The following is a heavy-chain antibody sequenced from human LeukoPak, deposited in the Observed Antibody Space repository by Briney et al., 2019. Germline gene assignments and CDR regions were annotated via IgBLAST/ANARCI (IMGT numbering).Heavy chain of an antibody. Sequence: GGSLRLSCAASQSIVSSRYMSWVRQAPGRGLEWVSYISSSSSTIYYADSVKGRFTISRDNAKNSLYLQMNSLRAEDTAVYYCARDQTPFYWGQGSLVTVSS. D-gene: IGHD2-15*01. CDR1: QSIVSSRY. J-gene: IGHJ4*02. V-gene: IGHV3-48*01. CDR3: ARDQTPFY. CDR2: ISSSSSTI.